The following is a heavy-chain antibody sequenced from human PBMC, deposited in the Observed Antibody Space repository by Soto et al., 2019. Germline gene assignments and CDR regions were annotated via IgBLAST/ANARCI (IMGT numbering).Heavy chain of an antibody. D-gene: IGHD4-17*01. CDR3: ARIPGGDYVSSDYYYYGMDV. CDR2: IIPIFGTA. Sequence: SVKVSCKASGGTFSSYAISWVRQAPGQGLEWMGGIIPIFGTANYAQKFQGRVTITADESTSTAYMELSSLRSEDTAVYYCARIPGGDYVSSDYYYYGMDVWGQGTTVTVS. J-gene: IGHJ6*02. V-gene: IGHV1-69*13. CDR1: GGTFSSYA.